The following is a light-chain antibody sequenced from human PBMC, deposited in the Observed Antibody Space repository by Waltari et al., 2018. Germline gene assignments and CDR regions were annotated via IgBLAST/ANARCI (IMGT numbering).Light chain of an antibody. V-gene: IGKV3-11*01. CDR1: QSVSSY. Sequence: EIVLTQSPATLSLPPGERATLPCRASQSVSSYLAWYQQKPGQAPRLLIYDASNRATGIPARFSGSGSGTDFTLTISSLEPEDFATYYCQQYNNFPFTFGPGTTV. J-gene: IGKJ3*01. CDR2: DAS. CDR3: QQYNNFPFT.